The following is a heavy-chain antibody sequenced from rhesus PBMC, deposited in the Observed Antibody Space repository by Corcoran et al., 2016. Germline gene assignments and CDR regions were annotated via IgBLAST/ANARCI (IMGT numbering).Heavy chain of an antibody. Sequence: QLQLQESGPGLVKPSETLSLTCAVSGGSISSNYWRWIRQPPGKGLEWIGRISGSGGSTDYNPSLKSRVTISTDTSKNQFSLKLSSVTAADTAVYYCARDRGYSGSYYSPMGYWGQGVLVTVSS. J-gene: IGHJ4*01. CDR2: ISGSGGST. V-gene: IGHV4-173*01. D-gene: IGHD3-16*01. CDR3: ARDRGYSGSYYSPMGY. CDR1: GGSISSNY.